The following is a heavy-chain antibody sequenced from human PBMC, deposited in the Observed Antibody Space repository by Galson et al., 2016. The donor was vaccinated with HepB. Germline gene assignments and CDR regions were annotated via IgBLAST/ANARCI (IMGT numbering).Heavy chain of an antibody. CDR3: LRGGAGTNAFDL. CDR1: GFIFGDYT. Sequence: SLRLSCAASGFIFGDYTMTWIRQAPGKGLEWLGFIRSNTYGGPAEYAAPVRARFTHSRDDSENIAYPQMNSLKSDDTAVYFCLRGGAGTNAFDLRGRGTLVIVSS. V-gene: IGHV3-49*03. CDR2: IRSNTYGGPA. J-gene: IGHJ3*01. D-gene: IGHD1-26*01.